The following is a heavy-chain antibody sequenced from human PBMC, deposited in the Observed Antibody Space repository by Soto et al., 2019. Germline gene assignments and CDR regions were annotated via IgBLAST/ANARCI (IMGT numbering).Heavy chain of an antibody. CDR1: GFTFSSYG. CDR2: IWYDGSNK. CDR3: ARDLGYCSSTSCLHSDAFDI. V-gene: IGHV3-33*01. J-gene: IGHJ3*02. D-gene: IGHD2-2*01. Sequence: GGSLRLSCAASGFTFSSYGMHWVRQAPGKGLEWVAVIWYDGSNKYYADSVKGRFTISRDNSKNTLYLQMNSLRAEDTAVYYYARDLGYCSSTSCLHSDAFDIWGQGTMVTVSS.